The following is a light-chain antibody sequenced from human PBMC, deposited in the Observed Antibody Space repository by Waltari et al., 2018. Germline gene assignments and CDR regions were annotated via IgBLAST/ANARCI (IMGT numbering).Light chain of an antibody. V-gene: IGKV1-9*01. J-gene: IGKJ4*01. CDR2: AAS. CDR1: QGISSF. Sequence: QLTQSPSSLSASVGARVTITCRASQGISSFLAWYQQKAGKAPKLLIYAASTLQSGVPPRFSGSGSGTDFTLTISSLQPEDFATYYCQQLNSYPPTFGGGTKVEIK. CDR3: QQLNSYPPT.